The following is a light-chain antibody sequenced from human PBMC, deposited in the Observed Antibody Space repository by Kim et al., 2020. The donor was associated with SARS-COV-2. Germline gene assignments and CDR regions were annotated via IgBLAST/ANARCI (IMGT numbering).Light chain of an antibody. CDR1: QSLVSADGSTF. CDR2: KVS. V-gene: IGKV2-30*01. J-gene: IGKJ2*01. CDR3: MQGTHWPYT. Sequence: DVVMTQSPLSLPVTLGQPASISCRSSQSLVSADGSTFLNWFQQRPGQSPRRLIYKVSNRDSGVPDRFSGSASGTDFTLKINRVEAEDVGVYYCMQGTHWPYTFGQGTKLEI.